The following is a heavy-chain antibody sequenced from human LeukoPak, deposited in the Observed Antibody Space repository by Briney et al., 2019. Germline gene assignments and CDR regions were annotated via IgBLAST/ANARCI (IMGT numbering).Heavy chain of an antibody. Sequence: SETXSLTCXVSGDSFSSHYGTWLRQSPGRGLEGIGYISHIGRTNYNPSRKSRVNISIKTSKNQFLQKMRYVTAADTAVYYCARDLVTVTKGFDIWGQGTMVSVSS. CDR3: ARDLVTVTKGFDI. CDR1: GDSFSSHY. V-gene: IGHV4-59*11. CDR2: ISHIGRT. D-gene: IGHD4-17*01. J-gene: IGHJ3*02.